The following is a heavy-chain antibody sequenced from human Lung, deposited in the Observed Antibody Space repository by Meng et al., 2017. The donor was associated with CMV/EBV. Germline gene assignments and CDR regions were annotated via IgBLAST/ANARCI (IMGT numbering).Heavy chain of an antibody. J-gene: IGHJ6*02. CDR1: GFTFSSYE. CDR2: ISSSGYTL. Sequence: GGSLRLXCVASGFTFSSYEMNWVRQAPEKGLEWVSHISSSGYTLHYADSVKGRFTISRDNAKNSLYLQMKNLRPDDTAVYYCARDSISYGSGSFDMFVWGQGXTVTVSS. CDR3: ARDSISYGSGSFDMFV. V-gene: IGHV3-48*03. D-gene: IGHD3-10*01.